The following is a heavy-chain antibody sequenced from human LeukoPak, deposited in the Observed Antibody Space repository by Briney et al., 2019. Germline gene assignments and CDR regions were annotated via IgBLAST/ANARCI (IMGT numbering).Heavy chain of an antibody. J-gene: IGHJ4*02. D-gene: IGHD5-12*01. CDR1: GGTFSSYA. CDR2: IIPIFGTA. CDR3: ARDWDKYGGYATA. Sequence: SVKVSCKASGGTFSSYAISWVRQAPGQGLEWMARIIPIFGTANYAQKFQGRVTITTDESTSSAYMELSSLRSEDTAVYYCARDWDKYGGYATAWGQGTLVTVSS. V-gene: IGHV1-69*05.